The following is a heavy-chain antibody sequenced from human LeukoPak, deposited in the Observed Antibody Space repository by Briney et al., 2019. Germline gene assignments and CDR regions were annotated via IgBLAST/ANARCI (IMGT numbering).Heavy chain of an antibody. CDR2: ISPSGGSA. J-gene: IGHJ5*02. CDR1: GYIFTSNY. CDR3: ARDRRSLGEGHRWFDP. D-gene: IGHD3-16*01. V-gene: IGHV1-46*01. Sequence: RWASVKVSCKASGYIFTSNYMHWVRQAPGQGLEWMGIISPSGGSASYAQKFQGRVTMTRDMSTSTFYMELSSLRSEDTAVYYCARDRRSLGEGHRWFDPWGQGTLVTVSS.